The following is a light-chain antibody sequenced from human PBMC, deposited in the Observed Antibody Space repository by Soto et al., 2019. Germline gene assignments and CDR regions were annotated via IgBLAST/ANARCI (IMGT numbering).Light chain of an antibody. V-gene: IGKV3-15*01. CDR2: GAS. Sequence: EIVMTQSPATLSVSPGERATLSCRASQSFSSNLAWYQQKPGQAPRLLIYGASTRATGIPARFSGSESGTEFTLTLSSLQSEDFAVYYCQQYNDWPITFGQGTRLEIK. CDR1: QSFSSN. CDR3: QQYNDWPIT. J-gene: IGKJ5*01.